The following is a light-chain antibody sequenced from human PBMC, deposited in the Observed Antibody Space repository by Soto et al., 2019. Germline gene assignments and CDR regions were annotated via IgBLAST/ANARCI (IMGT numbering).Light chain of an antibody. CDR2: DAS. J-gene: IGKJ1*01. CDR1: QSVSSS. CDR3: QQRTDGWK. Sequence: EIVLTQSPATLSLSPGERATLSCRASQSVSSSLGWYQQKPGQPPRLLIYDASKRVTGIPARFSGSGSGTDFTIAIRSLEPLYFAVYFCQQRTDGWKCCQGTKVDIK. V-gene: IGKV3-11*01.